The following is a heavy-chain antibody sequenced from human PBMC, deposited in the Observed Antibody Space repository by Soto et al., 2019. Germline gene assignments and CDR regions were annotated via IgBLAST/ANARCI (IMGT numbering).Heavy chain of an antibody. V-gene: IGHV3-30-3*01. CDR1: GFTFSSYA. D-gene: IGHD3-10*01. J-gene: IGHJ4*02. Sequence: QVQLVESGGGVVQPGRSLRLSCAASGFTFSSYAMNWVRQAPGKGLEWVTIISDDGSNKFYADSLKGRFTISRDNSKNTLYLKMNSLRVEDTAVYYCARDHMVQGAIDYWGQGILVTVSS. CDR2: ISDDGSNK. CDR3: ARDHMVQGAIDY.